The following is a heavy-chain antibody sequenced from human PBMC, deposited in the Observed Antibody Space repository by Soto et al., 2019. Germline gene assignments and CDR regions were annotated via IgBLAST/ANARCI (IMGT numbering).Heavy chain of an antibody. CDR2: IDYNGRA. CDR1: DGSVTGYC. J-gene: IGHJ4*02. CDR3: ARGPDHSKVGY. V-gene: IGHV4-59*02. D-gene: IGHD4-4*01. Sequence: SDTLSLTCSVSDGSVTGYCWSWIRQPPGKGLEWIGCIDYNGRAHYNPSLTSRVTMSLDTSNNHFSLKLSSVTTTDTAVYYCARGPDHSKVGYWGQGTLVTVS.